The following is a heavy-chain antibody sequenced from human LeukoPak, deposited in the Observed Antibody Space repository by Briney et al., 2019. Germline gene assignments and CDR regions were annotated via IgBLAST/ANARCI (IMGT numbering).Heavy chain of an antibody. Sequence: PGGSLRLSCAASGFTFSHYGIHWVRQAPGKGLEWVAVIWHDGSNKYYTDSVKGRFSISRDNSRNTQYLEMNSLRVEDTAVYYCAKDAQRGFDYSNSLDYWGQGTLVTVSS. CDR1: GFTFSHYG. CDR3: AKDAQRGFDYSNSLDY. D-gene: IGHD4-11*01. J-gene: IGHJ4*02. V-gene: IGHV3-33*06. CDR2: IWHDGSNK.